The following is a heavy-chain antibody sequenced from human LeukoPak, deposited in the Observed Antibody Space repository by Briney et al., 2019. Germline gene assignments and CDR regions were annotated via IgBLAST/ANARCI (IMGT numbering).Heavy chain of an antibody. CDR3: ARKTSLLEWLSYHYYYYYMDV. V-gene: IGHV4-61*02. CDR2: PYTSGST. D-gene: IGHD3-3*01. Sequence: SETLSLTCTVSGGSISSDSYYWSWIRQPAGKGLEWIGRPYTSGSTIYNPSLKSRVTISVDTPKNQFSLKLSSVTAADTAVYYCARKTSLLEWLSYHYYYYYMDVWGKGTTVTVSS. J-gene: IGHJ6*03. CDR1: GGSISSDSYY.